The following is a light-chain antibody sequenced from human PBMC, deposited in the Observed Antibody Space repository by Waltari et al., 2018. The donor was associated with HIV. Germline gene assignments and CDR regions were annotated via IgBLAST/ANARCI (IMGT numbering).Light chain of an antibody. CDR3: QQRSNWLWT. CDR2: DAS. J-gene: IGKJ1*01. Sequence: EVVLTQSPVTLSLSPGERATLSCRASQSVSSFLAWYQQKPGQAPRLLIYDASNRATGIPARFSGSGSGTDFTLTIISLEPEDFAVYFCQQRSNWLWTFGQGTKVEIK. V-gene: IGKV3-11*01. CDR1: QSVSSF.